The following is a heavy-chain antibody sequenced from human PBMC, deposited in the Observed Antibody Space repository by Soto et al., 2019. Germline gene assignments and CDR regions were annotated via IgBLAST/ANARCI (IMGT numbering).Heavy chain of an antibody. CDR2: INPNNGDT. Sequence: ASVKVSCKTSGYFFTSHYIHWVRLAPGRGLEWMGRINPNNGDTNSPQKFQGGVTMTSDTSISTAYMGMSGLRSDDTALYYCAREVTYGGGSFSLGLWGQGTMVAVSS. J-gene: IGHJ4*02. D-gene: IGHD3-10*01. CDR3: AREVTYGGGSFSLGL. V-gene: IGHV1-2*06. CDR1: GYFFTSHY.